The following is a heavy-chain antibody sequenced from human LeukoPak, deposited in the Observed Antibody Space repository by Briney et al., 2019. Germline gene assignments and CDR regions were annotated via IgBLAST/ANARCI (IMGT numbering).Heavy chain of an antibody. CDR1: GFTFSSYG. J-gene: IGHJ5*02. Sequence: QAGGSLRLSCAASGFTFSSYGMHWVRQAPGKGLEWVAVISYDGSNKYYADSVKGRFTISRDNSKNTLYLQMNSLRAEDTAVYYCAKERGIAAAKPFDPWGQGTLVTVSS. D-gene: IGHD6-13*01. V-gene: IGHV3-30*18. CDR2: ISYDGSNK. CDR3: AKERGIAAAKPFDP.